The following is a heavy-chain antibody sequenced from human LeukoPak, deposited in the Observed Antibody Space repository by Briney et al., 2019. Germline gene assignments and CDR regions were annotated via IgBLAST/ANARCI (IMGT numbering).Heavy chain of an antibody. CDR3: ARGGFNMVRGVIIPSNSYFYYMDI. J-gene: IGHJ6*03. CDR1: GFTFSAYS. CDR2: ITSGDFV. V-gene: IGHV3-69-1*01. D-gene: IGHD3-10*01. Sequence: PGGSLRLSCAASGFTFSAYSMNWVRQAPGKGLEWVSSITSGDFVYFADSLKGRFTISRDNAKSSRYLQMNSLRADDTAVYYCARGGFNMVRGVIIPSNSYFYYMDIWGKGTTVTVSS.